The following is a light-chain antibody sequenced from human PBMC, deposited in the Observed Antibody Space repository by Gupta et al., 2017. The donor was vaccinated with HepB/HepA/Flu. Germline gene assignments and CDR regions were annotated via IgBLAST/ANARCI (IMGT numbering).Light chain of an antibody. CDR1: QSVLYSSNHQNY. Sequence: DIVLTQSPDSLAVSLGARATINCKSSQSVLYSSNHQNYLAWYQQKPGQSPKLLIYWASTRIPGVPDRFSGSGSGTDFTLTISSLQAEDVAVYYCQQHYTTPLTFGGGTKVEIK. CDR3: QQHYTTPLT. J-gene: IGKJ4*01. CDR2: WAS. V-gene: IGKV4-1*01.